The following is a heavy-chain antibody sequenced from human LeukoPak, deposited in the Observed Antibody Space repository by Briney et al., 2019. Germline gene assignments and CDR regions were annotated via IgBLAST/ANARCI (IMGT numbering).Heavy chain of an antibody. D-gene: IGHD3-3*01. CDR2: MNPNSGNT. CDR3: AREWGSGYYQDFDY. J-gene: IGHJ4*02. Sequence: GASVKVSCMASGYTFTSYDINWVRQATGQGLEWMGWMNPNSGNTGYAQKFQGRVTMTRNTSISTAYMELSSLRSEDTAVYYCAREWGSGYYQDFDYWGQGTLVTVSS. V-gene: IGHV1-8*01. CDR1: GYTFTSYD.